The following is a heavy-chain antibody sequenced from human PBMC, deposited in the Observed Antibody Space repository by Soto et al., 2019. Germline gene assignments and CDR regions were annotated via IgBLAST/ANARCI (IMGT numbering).Heavy chain of an antibody. J-gene: IGHJ5*02. CDR1: GYTLTELS. D-gene: IGHD2-15*01. Sequence: GASVKVSCKVFGYTLTELSMHWVRQAPGKGLEWMGGFDPEDGETIYAQKFQGRVTMTEDTSTDTAYMELSSLRSEDTAVYYCATDPPRYCSGGSCYSTWGQGTLVTVSS. CDR3: ATDPPRYCSGGSCYST. V-gene: IGHV1-24*01. CDR2: FDPEDGET.